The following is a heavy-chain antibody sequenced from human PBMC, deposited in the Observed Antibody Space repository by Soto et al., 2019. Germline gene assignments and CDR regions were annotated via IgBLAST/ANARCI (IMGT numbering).Heavy chain of an antibody. V-gene: IGHV1-69*12. CDR2: ITPMFGTG. D-gene: IGHD6-19*01. J-gene: IGHJ2*01. Sequence: QVQLVQSGAEVKKPGSSVKVSCKASGGTFNRYAISWLRQAPGQGPEWMGGITPMFGTGNYAQKFKGRVTITADESRTTVHMEMRRLTSEDKAVYYCAQTLGSAVAGPGRFDLWGRGTRVIVSS. CDR1: GGTFNRYA. CDR3: AQTLGSAVAGPGRFDL.